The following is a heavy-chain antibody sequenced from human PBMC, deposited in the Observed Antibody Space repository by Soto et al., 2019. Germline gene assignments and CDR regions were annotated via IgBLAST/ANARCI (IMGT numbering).Heavy chain of an antibody. Sequence: SETLSLTCTVSGGSISSYYWSRIRQPAGKGLEWIGRIYTSGSTNYNPSLKSRVTMSVDTSKNQFSLKLSSVTAADTAVYYCARDRYSSGWYDDYWGQGTMVTVYS. CDR2: IYTSGST. V-gene: IGHV4-4*07. CDR1: GGSISSYY. J-gene: IGHJ4*02. D-gene: IGHD6-19*01. CDR3: ARDRYSSGWYDDY.